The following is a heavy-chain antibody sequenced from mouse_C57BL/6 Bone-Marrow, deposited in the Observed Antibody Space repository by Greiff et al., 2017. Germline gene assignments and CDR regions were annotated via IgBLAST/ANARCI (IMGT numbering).Heavy chain of an antibody. CDR3: ATPYYGSSYEEKYFDV. CDR1: GYTFTSYW. J-gene: IGHJ1*03. D-gene: IGHD1-1*01. V-gene: IGHV1-64*01. CDR2: IHPNSGST. Sequence: QVQLQQPGAELVKPGASVKLSCKASGYTFTSYWMHWVKQRPGQGLEWIGMIHPNSGSTNYNEKFKSKATMTEDKSSSTAYMQLSSLTTEDAAVYYGATPYYGSSYEEKYFDVWGTGTTVTVSS.